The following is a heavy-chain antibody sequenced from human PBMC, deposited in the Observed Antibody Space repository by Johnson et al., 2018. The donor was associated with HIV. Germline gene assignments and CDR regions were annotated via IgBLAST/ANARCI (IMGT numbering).Heavy chain of an antibody. Sequence: VQLVESGGGVVQPGRSLRLSCTASGFTFSDFRMSWVRQAPGRGLEWVANINVDGREKYYADSVKGRFTISKDNSRNTLFLHMNSLRADDTAVYYCAIGRGEFPRHAFDIWGQGTMVTVSS. V-gene: IGHV3-7*01. CDR3: AIGRGEFPRHAFDI. CDR2: INVDGREK. CDR1: GFTFSDFR. D-gene: IGHD3-10*01. J-gene: IGHJ3*02.